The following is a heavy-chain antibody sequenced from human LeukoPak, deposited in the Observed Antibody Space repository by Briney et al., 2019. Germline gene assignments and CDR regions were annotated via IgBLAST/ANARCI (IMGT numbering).Heavy chain of an antibody. J-gene: IGHJ4*02. Sequence: GGSLRLSCAASGFTFNSYAMNWVRQAPGKGLAWVSSISGGGSSTYYAGSVKGRFTISRDNSKNTLYLQMNSLRAEDTAVYYCAKRAYYDFWSAKLYRDFDYWGQGTLVTVSS. V-gene: IGHV3-23*01. CDR3: AKRAYYDFWSAKLYRDFDY. CDR1: GFTFNSYA. D-gene: IGHD3-3*01. CDR2: ISGGGSST.